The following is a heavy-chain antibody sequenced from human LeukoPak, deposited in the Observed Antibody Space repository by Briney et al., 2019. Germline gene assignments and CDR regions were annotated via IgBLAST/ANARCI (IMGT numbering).Heavy chain of an antibody. CDR1: GGSVSSGSYY. CDR3: ASGFSGYAYYYYGMDV. CDR2: IYYSGST. V-gene: IGHV4-61*01. Sequence: SETLSLTCTVSGGSVSSGSYYWSWIRQPPGKGLEWIGYIYYSGSTNYNPSLKSRVTISVDTSKNQFSPKLSSVTAADTAVYYCASGFSGYAYYYYGMDVWGKGTTVTASS. J-gene: IGHJ6*04. D-gene: IGHD5-12*01.